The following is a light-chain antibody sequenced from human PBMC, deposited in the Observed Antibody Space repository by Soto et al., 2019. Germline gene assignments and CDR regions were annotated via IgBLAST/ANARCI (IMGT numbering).Light chain of an antibody. CDR1: QSVSSY. CDR3: QQRRA. CDR2: DAS. Sequence: EIVLTQSPATLSLSPGERATLSCRASQSVSSYLAWYQQKPGQAPRLLIYDASNRATGIPARFSGSGSGTDFTLRISSLEPEDFAVYYCQQRRAFGQGTKLEIK. J-gene: IGKJ2*01. V-gene: IGKV3-11*01.